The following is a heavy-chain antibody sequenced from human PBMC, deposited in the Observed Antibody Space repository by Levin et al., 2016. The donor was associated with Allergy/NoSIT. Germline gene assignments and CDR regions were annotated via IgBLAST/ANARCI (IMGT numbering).Heavy chain of an antibody. V-gene: IGHV1-2*02. CDR3: VRGVGSPNYYDY. CDR1: GYTFSNYG. Sequence: ASVKVSCKASGYTFSNYGISWVRQAPGHGLEWMAYINPKNGGAVYAQRFQGRITLTRDTSISTDYMEVNSLGSDDTAVYYCVRGVGSPNYYDYWGQGTLVIVSS. CDR2: INPKNGGA. D-gene: IGHD1-26*01. J-gene: IGHJ4*02.